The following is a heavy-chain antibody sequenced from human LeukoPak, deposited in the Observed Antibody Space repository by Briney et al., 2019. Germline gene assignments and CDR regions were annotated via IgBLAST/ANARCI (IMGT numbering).Heavy chain of an antibody. CDR2: INPSGGST. Sequence: ASVKVSCKASGYTFTSYYMYWVRQAPGQGLEWMGIINPSGGSTNYAQKFQGRVTMTRDTSTSTVYMELSSLRSEDTAVYYCAAERGGSGYYYSRHDYWGQGTLVTVSS. CDR3: AAERGGSGYYYSRHDY. CDR1: GYTFTSYY. V-gene: IGHV1-46*01. J-gene: IGHJ4*02. D-gene: IGHD3-22*01.